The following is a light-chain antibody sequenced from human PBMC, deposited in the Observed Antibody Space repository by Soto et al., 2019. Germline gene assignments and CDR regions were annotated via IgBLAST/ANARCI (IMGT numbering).Light chain of an antibody. J-gene: IGKJ1*01. CDR2: KAS. V-gene: IGKV1-5*03. CDR1: QSISKY. Sequence: DIQMTQSPSNLSASVGDMVRITCRASQSISKYSAWYQQKPGKAPELLIYKASSLESGVPSSFSGSASGTEFPLTISRLQPDDSGTYYCQEYNTNWTFGHGTKVDIK. CDR3: QEYNTNWT.